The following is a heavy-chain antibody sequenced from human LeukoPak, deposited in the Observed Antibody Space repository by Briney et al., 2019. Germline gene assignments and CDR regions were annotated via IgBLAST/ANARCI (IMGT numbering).Heavy chain of an antibody. CDR2: INPSGGRT. Sequence: ASVKVSCKASGYTFTSDYIHWVRQAPGQGLEWLGIINPSGGRTTYGQNFQGRVTMTRDTSTSTVYMELSSLRSEDTAVYYCARGSRFLDYWGQGTLVTISS. J-gene: IGHJ4*02. CDR3: ARGSRFLDY. D-gene: IGHD3-3*01. CDR1: GYTFTSDY. V-gene: IGHV1-46*01.